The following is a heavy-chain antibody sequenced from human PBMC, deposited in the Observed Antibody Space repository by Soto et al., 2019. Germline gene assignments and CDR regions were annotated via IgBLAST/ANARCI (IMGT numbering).Heavy chain of an antibody. CDR2: ISDSGST. CDR3: ARDAVAGYNPPYGTYV. V-gene: IGHV4-59*01. J-gene: IGHJ6*02. Sequence: SETLSLTCTVSGGSISSYYWSWIRQPPGKGLEWIGFISDSGSTNHNPSLKSRATISVDTSKNQFSLTLRFVTAADTAVYYCARDAVAGYNPPYGTYVWGQGTTVTVSS. D-gene: IGHD6-19*01. CDR1: GGSISSYY.